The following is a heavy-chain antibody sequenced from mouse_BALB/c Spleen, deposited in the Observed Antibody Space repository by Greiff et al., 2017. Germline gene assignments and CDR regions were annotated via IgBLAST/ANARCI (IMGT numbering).Heavy chain of an antibody. CDR3: ASTPLWQVGYYFDY. J-gene: IGHJ2*01. CDR2: ILPGSGST. CDR1: GYTFSSYW. V-gene: IGHV1-9*01. Sequence: QVQLQQSGAELMKPGASVKISCKATGYTFSSYWIEWVKQRPGHGLEWIGEILPGSGSTNYNEKFKGKATFTADTSSNTAYMQLSSLTSEDSAVYYCASTPLWQVGYYFDYWGQGTTLTVSS. D-gene: IGHD1-1*02.